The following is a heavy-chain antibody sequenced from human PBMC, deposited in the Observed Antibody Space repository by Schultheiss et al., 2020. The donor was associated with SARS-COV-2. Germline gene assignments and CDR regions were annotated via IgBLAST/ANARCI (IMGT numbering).Heavy chain of an antibody. CDR2: IYYSGST. CDR3: AKVYDHGGYYFDY. J-gene: IGHJ4*02. CDR1: GGSFSDFY. D-gene: IGHD4/OR15-4a*01. Sequence: SETLSLTCAVYGGSFSDFYWSWIRQPPGKGLEWIGSIYYSGSTYYNPSLKSRVTISVDTSKNQFSLKLSSVTAADTAVYYCAKVYDHGGYYFDYWGQGTLVTVSS. V-gene: IGHV4-34*01.